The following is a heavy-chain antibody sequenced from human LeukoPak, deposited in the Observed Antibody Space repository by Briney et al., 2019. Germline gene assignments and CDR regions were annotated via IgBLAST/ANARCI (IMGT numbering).Heavy chain of an antibody. J-gene: IGHJ4*02. CDR3: ARDPSYSRHGQKDCSSTSCYPKQDYEGDDY. CDR2: IIPIFGTA. CDR1: GGTFSSYA. Sequence: ASVKVSCKASGGTFSSYAISWVRQAPGKGLEWMGGIIPIFGTANYAQKFQGRVTITADESTSTAYMELSSLRSEDTAVYYCARDPSYSRHGQKDCSSTSCYPKQDYEGDDYWGQGTLVTVSS. V-gene: IGHV1-69*13. D-gene: IGHD2-2*01.